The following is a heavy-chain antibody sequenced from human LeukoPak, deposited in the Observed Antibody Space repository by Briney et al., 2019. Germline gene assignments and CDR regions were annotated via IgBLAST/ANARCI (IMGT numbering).Heavy chain of an antibody. Sequence: PGGSLRLSCAASGFTFSSYGMHWVRQAPGKGLEWVAVMSYDGSNKYYADSVKGRFTISRDNSKNTLYLQMNSLRAEDTAVYYCAKGGQQLASGWFDPWGQGTLVTASS. D-gene: IGHD6-13*01. CDR2: MSYDGSNK. CDR1: GFTFSSYG. J-gene: IGHJ5*02. V-gene: IGHV3-30*18. CDR3: AKGGQQLASGWFDP.